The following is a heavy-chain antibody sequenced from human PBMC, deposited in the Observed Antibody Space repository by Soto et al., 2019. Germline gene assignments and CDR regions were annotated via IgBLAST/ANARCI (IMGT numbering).Heavy chain of an antibody. Sequence: PSETLSLTCPVSGGSISSSYWSWIRQPPGKGLEWIGYIYYSGSTNYNPSLKSRVTISVDTSKNQFSLKLSSVTAADTAVYYCARYGSAWYLDSWGQGSLVT. D-gene: IGHD6-19*01. CDR2: IYYSGST. CDR1: GGSISSSY. V-gene: IGHV4-59*01. CDR3: ARYGSAWYLDS. J-gene: IGHJ4*02.